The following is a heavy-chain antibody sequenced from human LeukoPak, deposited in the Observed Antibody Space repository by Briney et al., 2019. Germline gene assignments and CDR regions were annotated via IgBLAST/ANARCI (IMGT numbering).Heavy chain of an antibody. Sequence: PGGSLRLSCAASGFTFSSCSMNWVRQAPGKGLEWVSSISSSSSYIYYADSVKGRFTISRDNAKNSLYLQMNSLRAEDTAVYYCARDRGQLWLRWFDPWGQGTLVTVSS. CDR3: ARDRGQLWLRWFDP. CDR2: ISSSSSYI. V-gene: IGHV3-21*01. J-gene: IGHJ5*02. CDR1: GFTFSSCS. D-gene: IGHD5-18*01.